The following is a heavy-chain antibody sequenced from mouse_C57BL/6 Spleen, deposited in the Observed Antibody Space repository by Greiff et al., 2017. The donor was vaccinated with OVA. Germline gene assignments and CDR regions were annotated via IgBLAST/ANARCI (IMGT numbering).Heavy chain of an antibody. CDR3: ARWGGDYDYGDWYFGV. CDR2: ISYSGST. Sequence: EVKLMESGPGLAKPSQTLSLTCSVTGYSITSDYWNWIRKFPGNKLEYIGYISYSGSTYSNPSLKSRISLTRDTSKNQYYLQWNSVTTEDTATYYWARWGGDYDYGDWYFGVWGTGTTVTVSS. V-gene: IGHV3-8*01. CDR1: GYSITSDY. J-gene: IGHJ1*03. D-gene: IGHD2-4*01.